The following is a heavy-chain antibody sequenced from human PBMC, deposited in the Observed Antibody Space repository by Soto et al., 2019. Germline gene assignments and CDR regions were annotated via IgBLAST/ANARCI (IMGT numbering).Heavy chain of an antibody. J-gene: IGHJ4*02. CDR3: ARVRYDSSGYYFAY. CDR1: GYTFTRYF. D-gene: IGHD3-22*01. V-gene: IGHV1-46*01. CDR2: ITPSGDST. Sequence: QVQLVQSGAEVKKPGASMKVSCEASGYTFTRYFMHCVRQAPGQGLEWTGMITPSGDSTSYAQKFQGRVTMTRDTSTSTDHMELSSLRSEDTAVYYCARVRYDSSGYYFAYWGQGTLVTVSS.